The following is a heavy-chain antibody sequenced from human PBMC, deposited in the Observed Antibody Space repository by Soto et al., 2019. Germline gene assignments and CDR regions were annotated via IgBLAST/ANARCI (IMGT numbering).Heavy chain of an antibody. J-gene: IGHJ4*02. CDR3: AGKPYGGYCSGGRCPIG. V-gene: IGHV4-31*03. D-gene: IGHD2-15*01. CDR1: GGSISSGGYY. Sequence: SETLSLTCTVSGGSISSGGYYWSWIRQHPGKGLEWIGYIYYSGSTYYNPSLKSRVTISVDTSKNQFSLKLSSVTAADTAVYYCAGKPYGGYCSGGRCPIGWGQGTLVTVSS. CDR2: IYYSGST.